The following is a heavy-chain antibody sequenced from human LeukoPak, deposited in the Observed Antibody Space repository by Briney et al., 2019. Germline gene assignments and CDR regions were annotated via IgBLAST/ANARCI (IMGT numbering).Heavy chain of an antibody. CDR3: AREGTGTNTLGY. CDR1: GFTFSSYS. CDR2: ISSRSSYI. V-gene: IGHV3-21*01. D-gene: IGHD1-7*01. Sequence: GGSLRLSCAASGFTFSSYSMNWVRQAPGKGLEWVSSISSRSSYIYYADSVKGRFTLSRDNAKNSLYLQMNSLRAEGTAVYYCAREGTGTNTLGYWGQGTLVTVSS. J-gene: IGHJ4*02.